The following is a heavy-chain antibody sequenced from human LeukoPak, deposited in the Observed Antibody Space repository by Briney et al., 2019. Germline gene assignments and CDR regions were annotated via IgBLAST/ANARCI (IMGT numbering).Heavy chain of an antibody. D-gene: IGHD3-22*01. J-gene: IGHJ4*02. V-gene: IGHV1-2*02. CDR1: GYTFTGYY. CDR2: INPNSGDT. Sequence: ASVKVSCKTSGYTFTGYYMHWVRQAPGQGLEWMGWINPNSGDTKYAQKFQGRVTMTRDTSTSTVYMELSSLRSEDTAVYYCARDPYYYDSSGYYPFDYWGQGTLVTVSS. CDR3: ARDPYYYDSSGYYPFDY.